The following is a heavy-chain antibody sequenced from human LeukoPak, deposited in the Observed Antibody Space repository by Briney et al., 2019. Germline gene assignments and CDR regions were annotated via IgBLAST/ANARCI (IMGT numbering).Heavy chain of an antibody. Sequence: SETLSLTCTVSGGSISSFYWNWIRQSPGKGLEWIGYIHYSGSTNYNPSLKSRVTLSLDAFNNEVSLKLSSVTAADTAVYYCAREGRGGNSYGDYYYYGIDVWGQGTTVSVSS. J-gene: IGHJ6*02. CDR3: AREGRGGNSYGDYYYYGIDV. CDR1: GGSISSFY. CDR2: IHYSGST. V-gene: IGHV4-59*01. D-gene: IGHD5-18*01.